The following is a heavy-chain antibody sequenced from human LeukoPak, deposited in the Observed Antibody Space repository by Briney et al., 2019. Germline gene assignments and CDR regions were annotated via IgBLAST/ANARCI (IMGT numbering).Heavy chain of an antibody. V-gene: IGHV4-39*01. CDR2: IYYSGST. D-gene: IGHD3-22*01. J-gene: IGHJ5*02. CDR3: ARRDYYDSSGYYH. CDR1: GGSISSSSYY. Sequence: KPSETLSLTCTVSGGSISSSSYYWGWIRQPPGKRLEWIGSIYYSGSTYYNPSLKSRVTISVDTSKNQFSLKLSSVTAADTAVYYCARRDYYDSSGYYHWGQGTLVTVSS.